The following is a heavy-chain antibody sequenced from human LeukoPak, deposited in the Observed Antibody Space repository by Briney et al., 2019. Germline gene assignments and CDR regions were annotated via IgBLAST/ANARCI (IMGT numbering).Heavy chain of an antibody. Sequence: GGSLRLSCAASGFTFSNYSMNWVRQAPGKGLGWVSSMSSRSSYKYYADSVKGRFTISRDNAKNSLYLQMNSLRAEDTAVYYCARGSTPNGGDSGWTDAFDIWGQGTMVTVSS. CDR3: ARGSTPNGGDSGWTDAFDI. V-gene: IGHV3-21*01. D-gene: IGHD4-23*01. CDR2: MSSRSSYK. J-gene: IGHJ3*02. CDR1: GFTFSNYS.